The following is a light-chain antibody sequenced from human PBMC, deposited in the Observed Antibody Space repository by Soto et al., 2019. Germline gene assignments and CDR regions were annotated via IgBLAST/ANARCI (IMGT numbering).Light chain of an antibody. J-gene: IGLJ1*01. CDR1: SSDISGYNS. CDR3: SSYTDTKSLV. CDR2: DVT. Sequence: QSALTQSPSASGSPGQSVTISCTGTSSDISGYNSVSWYQQHPGKAPKVMIYDVTKRPSGVPDRFSGSKSGNTASLTVSALQAEDEADYYCSSYTDTKSLVFGTGTKVTVL. V-gene: IGLV2-8*01.